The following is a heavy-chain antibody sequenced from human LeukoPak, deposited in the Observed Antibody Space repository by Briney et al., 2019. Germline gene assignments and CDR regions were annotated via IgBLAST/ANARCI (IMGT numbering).Heavy chain of an antibody. J-gene: IGHJ4*02. V-gene: IGHV4-4*07. CDR1: GGSISSYY. CDR3: ARGTISGLGSSWSFDY. Sequence: SETLSLTCTVSGGSISSYYWSWIRQPAGKGLVWIGRIYTSGSTNYNPSLKSRVTMSVDTSKNQFSLKLSSVTAADTAVYYCARGTISGLGSSWSFDYWGQGTLVTVPS. CDR2: IYTSGST. D-gene: IGHD6-13*01.